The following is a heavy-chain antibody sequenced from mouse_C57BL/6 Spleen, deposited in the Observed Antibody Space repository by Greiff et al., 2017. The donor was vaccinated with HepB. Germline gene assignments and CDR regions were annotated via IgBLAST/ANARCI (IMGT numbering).Heavy chain of an antibody. D-gene: IGHD1-1*01. CDR3: TLTTVVARYFDV. CDR1: GFNIKDYY. J-gene: IGHJ1*03. CDR2: IDPEDGDT. Sequence: EVKLQESGAELVRPGASVKLSCTASGFNIKDYYMHWVKQRPEQGLEWIGRIDPEDGDTEYAPKFQGKATMTADKSSNTAYLQLSSLTSEDTAVYYCTLTTVVARYFDVWGTGTTVTVSS. V-gene: IGHV14-1*01.